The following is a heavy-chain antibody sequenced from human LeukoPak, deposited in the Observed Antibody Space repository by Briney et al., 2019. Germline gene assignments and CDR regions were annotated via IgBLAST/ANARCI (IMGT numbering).Heavy chain of an antibody. CDR1: GYTLTELS. D-gene: IGHD1-26*01. CDR3: ATDPNPVGATNFDY. J-gene: IGHJ4*02. CDR2: FDPEDGET. V-gene: IGHV1-24*01. Sequence: ASVTVPCKVSGYTLTELSMHWVRQAPGKGLEWMGGFDPEDGETIYAQKFQGRVTMTEDTSTDTAYMELSSLRSEDTAVYYCATDPNPVGATNFDYWGQGTLVTVSS.